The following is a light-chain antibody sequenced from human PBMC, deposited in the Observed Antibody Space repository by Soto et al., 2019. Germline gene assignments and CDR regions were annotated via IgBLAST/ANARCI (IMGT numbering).Light chain of an antibody. Sequence: QSVLTQPASVSGSPGQSITISCTGTSSDVGSYNLVSWYQQLPGKAPKLIIYEVNERPSGISDRFSGSKSGNTASLTISGLQGEYAADYYCCSYVGSSILMFGGGTQLTVL. CDR2: EVN. V-gene: IGLV2-23*02. CDR3: CSYVGSSILM. CDR1: SSDVGSYNL. J-gene: IGLJ3*02.